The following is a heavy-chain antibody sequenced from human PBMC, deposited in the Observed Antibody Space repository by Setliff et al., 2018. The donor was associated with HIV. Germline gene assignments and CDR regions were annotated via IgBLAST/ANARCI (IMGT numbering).Heavy chain of an antibody. J-gene: IGHJ4*02. CDR3: ARSQGYFDWLSLGAFDH. CDR2: INAGNGDT. D-gene: IGHD3-9*01. Sequence: ASVKVSCKASEYTFTLYGIHWVRQAPGQRPEWVGWINAGNGDTEYSQKFQGRVTITRDTSASTAYMELSSLRSEDTAIYYCARSQGYFDWLSLGAFDHWGQGTLVTVSS. V-gene: IGHV1-3*01. CDR1: EYTFTLYG.